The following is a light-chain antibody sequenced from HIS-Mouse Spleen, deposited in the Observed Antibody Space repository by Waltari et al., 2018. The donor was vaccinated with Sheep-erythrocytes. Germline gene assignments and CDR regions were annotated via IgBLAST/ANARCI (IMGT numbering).Light chain of an antibody. Sequence: AIRMTQSPSSLSASTGDRVTITCRASQGISSYLAWYQQKPWKAPKLLIYAASTLQSGLPSRFSGSGSGTDFTLTISCLQSEDFATYYCQQYYSYPYTFGQGTKLEIK. CDR2: AAS. CDR1: QGISSY. J-gene: IGKJ2*01. V-gene: IGKV1-8*01. CDR3: QQYYSYPYT.